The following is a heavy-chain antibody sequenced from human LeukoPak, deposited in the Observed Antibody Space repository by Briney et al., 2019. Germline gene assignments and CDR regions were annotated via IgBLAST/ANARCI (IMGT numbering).Heavy chain of an antibody. CDR1: GGSISSSSYY. Sequence: TSETLSLTCTVSGGSISSSSYYWGWIRQPPGKGLEWIGSIYYSGSTYYNPSLKSRVTISVDTSKNQFSPKLSSVTAADTAVYYCALEYYDSSGYYHYWGQGTLVTVSS. CDR2: IYYSGST. J-gene: IGHJ4*02. D-gene: IGHD3-22*01. V-gene: IGHV4-39*01. CDR3: ALEYYDSSGYYHY.